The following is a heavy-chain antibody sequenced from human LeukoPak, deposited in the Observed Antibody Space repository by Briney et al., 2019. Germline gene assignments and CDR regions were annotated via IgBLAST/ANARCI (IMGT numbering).Heavy chain of an antibody. CDR2: ISSSGNTI. D-gene: IGHD3-22*01. CDR3: ARGGYDSSGYYHY. Sequence: GGSLRLSCAASGFTFSNYEMNWVRQAPGKGLEWVAYISSSGNTIYHADSVKGRFTISRDNAKNSLYLQMNSLRAEDTAVYYCARGGYDSSGYYHYWGQGSLVTVSS. J-gene: IGHJ4*02. CDR1: GFTFSNYE. V-gene: IGHV3-48*03.